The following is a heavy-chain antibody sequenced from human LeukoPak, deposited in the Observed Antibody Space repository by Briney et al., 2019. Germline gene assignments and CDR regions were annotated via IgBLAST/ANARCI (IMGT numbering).Heavy chain of an antibody. V-gene: IGHV4-39*01. CDR3: ARSVRWLFSMEAFDI. Sequence: PSETLSLTCTVSGGSISSSSYYWGWIRQPPGKGLEWIGSIYYSGSTYYNLSLKSRVTISVDTSKNQFSLKLSSVTAADTAVYYCARSVRWLFSMEAFDIWGQGTMVTVSS. D-gene: IGHD3-22*01. J-gene: IGHJ3*02. CDR1: GGSISSSSYY. CDR2: IYYSGST.